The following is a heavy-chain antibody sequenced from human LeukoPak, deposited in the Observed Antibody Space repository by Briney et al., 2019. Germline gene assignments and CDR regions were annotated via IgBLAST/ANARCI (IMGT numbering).Heavy chain of an antibody. CDR3: ARAVVVPAAIPFDP. CDR2: INHSGST. Sequence: PSETLSLTRAVYGGSFSGYYWSWIRQPPGKGLEWIGEINHSGSTNYNPSLKSRVTISVDTSKNQFSLKLSSVTAADTAVYYCARAVVVPAAIPFDPWGQGTLVTVSS. J-gene: IGHJ5*02. CDR1: GGSFSGYY. D-gene: IGHD2-2*01. V-gene: IGHV4-34*01.